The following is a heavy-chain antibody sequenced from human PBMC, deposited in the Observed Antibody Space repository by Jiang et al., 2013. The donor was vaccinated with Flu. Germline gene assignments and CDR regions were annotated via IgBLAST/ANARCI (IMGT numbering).Heavy chain of an antibody. CDR3: ARPSDISASSYFDY. J-gene: IGHJ4*01. D-gene: IGHD3-22*01. CDR2: INTGNGDT. Sequence: SGAEVKQPGASVKVSCKASGYSFSDSAMHWVRQAPGQRLEWMGWINTGNGDTKYSQKFEARVTITRDRSASTVYMYLSSLRSEDTAVYYCARPSDISASSYFDY. V-gene: IGHV1-3*04. CDR1: GYSFSDSA.